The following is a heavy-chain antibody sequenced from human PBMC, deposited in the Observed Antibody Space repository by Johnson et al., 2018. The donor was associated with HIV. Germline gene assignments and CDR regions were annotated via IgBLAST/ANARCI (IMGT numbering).Heavy chain of an antibody. CDR2: IYSGGSS. J-gene: IGHJ3*02. V-gene: IGHV3-66*01. CDR3: ARAAAARSSGHDAFDI. D-gene: IGHD6-6*01. Sequence: VQLVESGGGLVQPGGSLRLSCAASDFTVGSIYMSWVRQAPGKGLEWVSLIYSGGSSYYADYVKGRFTISRDNSKNTVYLQMNSLRAEDTALYYCARAAAARSSGHDAFDIWGQGTMVTVSS. CDR1: DFTVGSIY.